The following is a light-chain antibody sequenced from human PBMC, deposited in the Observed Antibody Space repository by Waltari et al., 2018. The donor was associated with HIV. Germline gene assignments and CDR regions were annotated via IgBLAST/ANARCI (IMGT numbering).Light chain of an antibody. V-gene: IGLV1-47*01. CDR3: AVWDDSLRGGV. CDR1: SSHIGDFS. J-gene: IGLJ3*02. Sequence: QSVLTQPLSASGTPGQRVTISCSGSSSHIGDFSVSWYQHLPGAAPKLLIYANNRRPSGVPHRFSGSRAGTSASLAISGLRSEDEAGYSCAVWDDSLRGGVFGGGTKLTVL. CDR2: ANN.